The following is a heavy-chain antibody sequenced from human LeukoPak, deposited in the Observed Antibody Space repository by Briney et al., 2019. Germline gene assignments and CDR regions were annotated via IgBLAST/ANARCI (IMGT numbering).Heavy chain of an antibody. CDR2: IYHSGGT. J-gene: IGHJ4*02. D-gene: IGHD5-12*01. Sequence: PSETLSLTCAVSGGSISNSNWWSWVRQPPGKGLEWIGEIYHSGGTYYNPSLKSRVTISVDTSKNQFSLKLSSVTAADTAVYYCARDHGATYFDYWGQGTLVTVSS. CDR1: GGSISNSNW. V-gene: IGHV4-4*02. CDR3: ARDHGATYFDY.